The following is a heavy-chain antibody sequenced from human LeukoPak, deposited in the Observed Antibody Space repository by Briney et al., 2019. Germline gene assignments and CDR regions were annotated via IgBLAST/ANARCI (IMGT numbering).Heavy chain of an antibody. V-gene: IGHV1-2*02. CDR3: ASLEVYCSGGSCYGWSGDY. Sequence: ASVKVSCKASGYTFTGSYMRWVRQAPGQGLEWMGWINPNSGGTNYAQKFQGRVTVTRDTSISTAYMELSRLRSDDTAVYYCASLEVYCSGGSCYGWSGDYWGQGTLVTVSS. D-gene: IGHD2-15*01. CDR2: INPNSGGT. J-gene: IGHJ4*02. CDR1: GYTFTGSY.